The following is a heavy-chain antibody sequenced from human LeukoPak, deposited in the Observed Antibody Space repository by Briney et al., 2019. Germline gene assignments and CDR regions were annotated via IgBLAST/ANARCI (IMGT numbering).Heavy chain of an antibody. CDR2: ISGSGGST. V-gene: IGHV3-23*01. Sequence: GGTLRLSCAASGFTFSSYGMSWVRQAPGKGLEWVSAISGSGGSTYYADSVKGRFTISRDNAKNSLYLQMNSLRAEDTAIYYCAREHYFYHMDAWGEGTTVTVSS. CDR1: GFTFSSYG. J-gene: IGHJ6*03. CDR3: AREHYFYHMDA.